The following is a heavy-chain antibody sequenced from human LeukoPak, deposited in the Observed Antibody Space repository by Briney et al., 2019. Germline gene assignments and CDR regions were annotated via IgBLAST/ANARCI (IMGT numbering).Heavy chain of an antibody. D-gene: IGHD3-10*01. V-gene: IGHV3-74*01. CDR3: AKDLGWFGELCHFDY. J-gene: IGHJ4*02. CDR2: INSDGSST. CDR1: GFTFSSYW. Sequence: GGSLRLSCAASGFTFSSYWMHWVRQAPGKGLVWGSRINSDGSSTSYADSVKGRFTISRDNSKNTLYLQMNSLRAEDTAAYYCAKDLGWFGELCHFDYWGQGTLVTVSS.